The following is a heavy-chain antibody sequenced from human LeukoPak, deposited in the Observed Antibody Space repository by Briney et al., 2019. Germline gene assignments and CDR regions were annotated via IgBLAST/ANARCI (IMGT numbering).Heavy chain of an antibody. D-gene: IGHD6-13*01. Sequence: PGGSLRLSCAASGFTFSSYGMSWVRQAPGRGLEWVSAISGSGGSTYYADSVKGRFTISRDNSKNTLYLQMNSLRAEDTAVYYCAKGGAAAGIGYWGQGTLVTVSS. CDR1: GFTFSSYG. CDR3: AKGGAAAGIGY. J-gene: IGHJ4*02. V-gene: IGHV3-23*01. CDR2: ISGSGGST.